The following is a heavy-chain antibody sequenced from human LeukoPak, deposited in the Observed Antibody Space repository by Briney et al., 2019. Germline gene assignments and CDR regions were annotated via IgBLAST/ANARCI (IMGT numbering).Heavy chain of an antibody. CDR3: AREGYCSGGSCQAYFDY. Sequence: GRSLRLSCAASGFTFSSYAMHWVRQAPGKGLEWVAVISYDGSNKYYADSVKGRFTISRDNSKNTLYLQMNSLRAEDTAVYYCAREGYCSGGSCQAYFDYWGQGTLVTVSS. CDR2: ISYDGSNK. D-gene: IGHD2-15*01. CDR1: GFTFSSYA. V-gene: IGHV3-30*01. J-gene: IGHJ4*02.